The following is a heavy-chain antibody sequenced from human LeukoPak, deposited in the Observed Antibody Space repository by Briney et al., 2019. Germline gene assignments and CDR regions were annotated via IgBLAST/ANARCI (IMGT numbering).Heavy chain of an antibody. V-gene: IGHV3-21*01. CDR3: ARRDSYGPLYGMDV. Sequence: GGSLRLFCAASGFTFSSYSMNWVRQAPGKGLEWVSSISSSSSYIYYADSVKGRFTISRDNAKNSLYLQMNSLRAEDTAVYYCARRDSYGPLYGMDVWGQGTTVTVSS. CDR2: ISSSSSYI. CDR1: GFTFSSYS. J-gene: IGHJ6*02. D-gene: IGHD5-18*01.